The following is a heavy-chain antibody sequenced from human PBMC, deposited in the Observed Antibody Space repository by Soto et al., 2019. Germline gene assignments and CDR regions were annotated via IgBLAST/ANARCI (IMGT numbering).Heavy chain of an antibody. D-gene: IGHD6-13*01. Sequence: SXKFSFKASGYTXNSYYMDLVRQAPGQGLEWMGIINPSGGSTSYAQKFQGRVTITSYTSTSTVYMALSSLRSEDTAVYYCSRDLHIAAAGTDYYYGMDVWGQGTTVTVSS. J-gene: IGHJ6*02. CDR2: INPSGGST. CDR1: GYTXNSYY. CDR3: SRDLHIAAAGTDYYYGMDV. V-gene: IGHV1-46*02.